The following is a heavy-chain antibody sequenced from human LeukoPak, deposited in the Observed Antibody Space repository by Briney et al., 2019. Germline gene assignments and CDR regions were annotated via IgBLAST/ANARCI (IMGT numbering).Heavy chain of an antibody. Sequence: GASVKVSCKASGYTFTSYGISWVRQAPGQGLEWMGWISAYNGSTNYAQKLQGRVTMTTDTSTSTAYMELRSLRSGDTAVYYCASSRVYYDSSGPFDYWGQGTLVTVSS. CDR3: ASSRVYYDSSGPFDY. CDR1: GYTFTSYG. CDR2: ISAYNGST. V-gene: IGHV1-18*01. J-gene: IGHJ4*02. D-gene: IGHD3-22*01.